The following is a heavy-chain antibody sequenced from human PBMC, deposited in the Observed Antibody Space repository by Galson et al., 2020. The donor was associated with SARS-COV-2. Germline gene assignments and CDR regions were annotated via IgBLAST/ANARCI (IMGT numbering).Heavy chain of an antibody. CDR2: ISYDGSNK. D-gene: IGHD1-26*01. CDR3: ARDQSGSYYGGGDY. V-gene: IGHV3-30*03. Sequence: GESLKISCAASGFTFSSYGMHWVRQAPGKGLEWVAVISYDGSNKYYADSVKGRLTISRDNSKNTLYLQMNSLRAEDTAVYYCARDQSGSYYGGGDYWGQGTLVTVSS. J-gene: IGHJ4*02. CDR1: GFTFSSYG.